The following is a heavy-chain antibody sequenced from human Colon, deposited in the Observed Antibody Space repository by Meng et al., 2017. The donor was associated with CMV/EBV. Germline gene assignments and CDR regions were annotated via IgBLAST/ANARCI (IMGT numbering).Heavy chain of an antibody. V-gene: IGHV3-20*04. D-gene: IGHD2-21*01. Sequence: GGSLRLSCAASGFTFDDYGMSWVRQAPGKGLEWVSTINWNGKTAGHADSVQGRFTISRDDAKTSLYLQMDSLRAEDTAVYYCVKYCGADCLYGMDVWGQGTTVTVSS. CDR2: INWNGKTA. CDR3: VKYCGADCLYGMDV. CDR1: GFTFDDYG. J-gene: IGHJ6*02.